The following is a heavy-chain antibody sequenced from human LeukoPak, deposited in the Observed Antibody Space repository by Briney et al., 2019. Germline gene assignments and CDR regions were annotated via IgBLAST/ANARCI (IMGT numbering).Heavy chain of an antibody. V-gene: IGHV3-23*01. D-gene: IGHD2-2*01. CDR2: ISGSGGTT. CDR3: ARGDCSSTSCSSTPKNWFDP. J-gene: IGHJ5*02. CDR1: GFTFSNYA. Sequence: GGSLRLSCAASGFTFSNYAMSWVRQAPGKGLEWVSAISGSGGTTYYADSVKGRFTISRDNSMNTLYLQMNSLRAEDTAVFNCARGDCSSTSCSSTPKNWFDPWGQGTLVSVSS.